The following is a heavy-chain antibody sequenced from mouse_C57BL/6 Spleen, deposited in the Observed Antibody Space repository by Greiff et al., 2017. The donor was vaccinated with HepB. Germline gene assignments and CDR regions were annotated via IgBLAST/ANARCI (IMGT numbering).Heavy chain of an antibody. V-gene: IGHV1-42*01. CDR3: ARGFTTVERDFDV. Sequence: EVQLQQSGPELVKPGASVKISCKASGYSFTGYYMNWVKQSPEKSLEWIGEINPSTGGTTYNQKFKAKATLTVDKSSSTAYMQLKSLTSEDSAVYYCARGFTTVERDFDVWGTGTTVTVSS. J-gene: IGHJ1*03. CDR2: INPSTGGT. D-gene: IGHD1-1*01. CDR1: GYSFTGYY.